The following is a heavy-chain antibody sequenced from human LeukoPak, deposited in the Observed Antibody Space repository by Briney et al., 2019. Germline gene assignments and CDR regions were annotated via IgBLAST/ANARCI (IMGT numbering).Heavy chain of an antibody. D-gene: IGHD6-13*01. CDR1: GFTFSSYW. CDR2: ISSSGSTI. V-gene: IGHV3-48*04. CDR3: ARVGSSWFPFDY. J-gene: IGHJ4*02. Sequence: GGSLRLSCAASGFTFSSYWMHWVRQAPGKGLEWVSYISSSGSTIYYADSVKGRFTISRDNAKNSLYLQMNSLRAEDTAVYYCARVGSSWFPFDYWGQGTLVTVSS.